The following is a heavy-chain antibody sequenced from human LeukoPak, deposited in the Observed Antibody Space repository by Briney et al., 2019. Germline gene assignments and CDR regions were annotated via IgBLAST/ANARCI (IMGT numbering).Heavy chain of an antibody. V-gene: IGHV3-23*01. CDR3: AKCHLNWGRWFIDY. CDR1: GFTLSSYA. J-gene: IGHJ4*02. CDR2: ISGSGGST. D-gene: IGHD7-27*01. Sequence: GGSLRLSCAASGFTLSSYAMRCVRQNPGKGVEWVSAISGSGGSTYYADSVKGPFTISRDNSNNTLYLQMNSLRAEDTAVYYCAKCHLNWGRWFIDYWGQGTRVTVSS.